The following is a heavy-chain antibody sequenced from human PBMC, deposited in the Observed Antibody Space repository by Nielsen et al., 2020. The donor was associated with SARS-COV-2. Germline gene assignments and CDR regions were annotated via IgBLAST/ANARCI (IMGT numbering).Heavy chain of an antibody. J-gene: IGHJ6*02. D-gene: IGHD6-19*01. CDR3: AKDSSGSGWSDYYGMDV. CDR2: ISWNSGSI. V-gene: IGHV3-9*01. Sequence: SLKISCAASGFTFDDYAMHWVRQAPGKGLEWVSGISWNSGSIGYADSVKGRFTISRDNAKNSLYLQMNSLRAEDTALYYCAKDSSGSGWSDYYGMDVWGQGTTVTVSS. CDR1: GFTFDDYA.